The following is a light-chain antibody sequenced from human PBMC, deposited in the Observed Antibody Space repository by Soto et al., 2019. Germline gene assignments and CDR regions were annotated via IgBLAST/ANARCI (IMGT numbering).Light chain of an antibody. J-gene: IGKJ1*01. Sequence: EIVLTQSPATLSLSPGERATLSCRASQSVSNNYLAWYHQKPGQAPRLLIYGAYTRATGIQARFSGSGSGTEFTLTINSLQSEDFAVYYCKQYNNWPRTVGQGTKV. CDR3: KQYNNWPRT. CDR2: GAY. CDR1: QSVSNN. V-gene: IGKV3-15*01.